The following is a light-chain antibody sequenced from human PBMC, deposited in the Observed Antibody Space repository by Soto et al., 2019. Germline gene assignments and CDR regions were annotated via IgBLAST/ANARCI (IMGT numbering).Light chain of an antibody. CDR3: QQYGSSPWIT. Sequence: EIVLTQSPGTLSLSPGERATLSCRASQSVSSSYLAWYQQKPGQAPRLLIYGASSRATGIPDRFSGSGSGTDFTLTISRLEPEDFAVYYCQQYGSSPWITFGQGTRLAMK. V-gene: IGKV3-20*01. J-gene: IGKJ5*01. CDR2: GAS. CDR1: QSVSSSY.